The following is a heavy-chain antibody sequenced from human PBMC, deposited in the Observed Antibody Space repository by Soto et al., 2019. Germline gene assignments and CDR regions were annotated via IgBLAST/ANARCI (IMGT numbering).Heavy chain of an antibody. D-gene: IGHD3-10*01. J-gene: IGHJ6*02. CDR1: GGIFSSYA. V-gene: IGHV1-69*13. CDR3: ARCAFYGSGRRPSYYFGKYV. Sequence: SVKVSCKAFGGIFSSYAISWVRQAPGQGLEWMGGIIPIFGTANYAQKFQGRVTITADESTSTAYMELSSLRSEDTAVYYCARCAFYGSGRRPSYYFGKYVCGQGTKVTVSS. CDR2: IIPIFGTA.